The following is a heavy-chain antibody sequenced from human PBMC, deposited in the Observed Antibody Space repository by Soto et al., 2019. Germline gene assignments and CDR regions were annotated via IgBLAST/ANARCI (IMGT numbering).Heavy chain of an antibody. CDR2: INAGNGNT. J-gene: IGHJ4*02. D-gene: IGHD6-19*01. V-gene: IGHV1-3*01. CDR3: AREMYSSGCSDY. Sequence: ASVKVSCKASGYTFTSEAMHWVGQAPGQRLAWMGWINAGNGNTKYSQKFQGRVTITRDTSASTAYMELSSLRSEDTAVYYCAREMYSSGCSDYWGQGTLVTVSS. CDR1: GYTFTSEA.